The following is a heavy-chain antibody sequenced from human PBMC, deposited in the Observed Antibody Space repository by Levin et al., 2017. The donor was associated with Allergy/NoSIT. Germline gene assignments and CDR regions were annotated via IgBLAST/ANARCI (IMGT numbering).Heavy chain of an antibody. J-gene: IGHJ4*02. Sequence: SQTLSLTCTVSGASISSSSYYWGWTRQPPGKGLEWIGSIYYSGSTYYNSSLKSRVTISLDTSKNQFSLKLSSVTAADTAVYYCARHLPKFCSGGTCYSPGSFDYWGQGTLVTVSS. CDR3: ARHLPKFCSGGTCYSPGSFDY. CDR2: IYYSGST. V-gene: IGHV4-39*01. CDR1: GASISSSSYY. D-gene: IGHD2-15*01.